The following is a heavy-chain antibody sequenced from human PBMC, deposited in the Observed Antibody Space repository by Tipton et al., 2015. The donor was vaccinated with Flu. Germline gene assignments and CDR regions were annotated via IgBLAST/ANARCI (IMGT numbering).Heavy chain of an antibody. CDR1: GGSISSTNLY. CDR3: ARRDYSNYVSDPKNWIDS. Sequence: TLSLTCTVSGGSISSTNLYWGWIRQAPGKGLEWIGSRSYTGGAYYNASLKSRVTIFVDTSKNQFSLRLSSVTAADTAVYYCARRDYSNYVSDPKNWIDSWGQGTLVTVSS. J-gene: IGHJ5*01. CDR2: RSYTGGA. D-gene: IGHD4-11*01. V-gene: IGHV4-39*01.